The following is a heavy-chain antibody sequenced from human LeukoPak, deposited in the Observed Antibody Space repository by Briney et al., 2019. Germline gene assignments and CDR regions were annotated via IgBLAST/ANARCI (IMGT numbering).Heavy chain of an antibody. V-gene: IGHV1-3*01. CDR2: LNAANGNS. CDR1: GYTLTSFA. J-gene: IGHJ6*02. CDR3: ARDGKHIAVPGVRYPMDV. Sequence: ASAKVSCTASGYTLTSFAMHWVRQAPGHRLEWMGRLNAANGNSQYSQKFQDRVTITSDASANTAYMELSSLRSEDTAVYYCARDGKHIAVPGVRYPMDVWGQGTTVTVS. D-gene: IGHD6-19*01.